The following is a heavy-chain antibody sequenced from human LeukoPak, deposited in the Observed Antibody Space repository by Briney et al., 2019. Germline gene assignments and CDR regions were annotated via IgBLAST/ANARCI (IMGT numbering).Heavy chain of an antibody. V-gene: IGHV4-39*01. CDR3: ARHPRKPHFELVPIDY. CDR1: GGSISRSSYY. D-gene: IGHD3-9*01. Sequence: PSETLSLTCTVSGGSISRSSYYWGWIRQPPGKGLEWIGSIYYSGSTYYNPSLKSRVTISVDTSKNHFSLKLSSVTAADAAVYYCARHPRKPHFELVPIDYWGQGTLVTVSS. J-gene: IGHJ4*02. CDR2: IYYSGST.